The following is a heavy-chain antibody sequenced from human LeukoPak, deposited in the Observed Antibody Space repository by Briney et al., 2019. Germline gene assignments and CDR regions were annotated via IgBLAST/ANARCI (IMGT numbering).Heavy chain of an antibody. CDR3: TTLGYHLDS. Sequence: GGSLRLSCAATGFAFSAYEMNWVRQAPGKGLEWVAYSSGSDTTIYYADSVKGRFVISRDNARSSLSLQMNSLRAEDTALYYCTTLGYHLDSWGQGTLVTVSS. CDR1: GFAFSAYE. V-gene: IGHV3-48*03. D-gene: IGHD3-22*01. CDR2: SSGSDTTI. J-gene: IGHJ4*02.